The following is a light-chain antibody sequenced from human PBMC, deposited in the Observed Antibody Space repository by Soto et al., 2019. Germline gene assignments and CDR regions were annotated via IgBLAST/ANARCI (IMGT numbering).Light chain of an antibody. V-gene: IGKV1-6*01. J-gene: IGKJ3*01. CDR3: LQKYFYPFT. Sequence: GDRVTITCRTSQGIRNDLDWFQQKPGKAPKLPIYAASNLQSGVPARFSGSGSGTDFTLTISSLQPEDFATYYCLQKYFYPFTFGPGTKVDIK. CDR2: AAS. CDR1: QGIRND.